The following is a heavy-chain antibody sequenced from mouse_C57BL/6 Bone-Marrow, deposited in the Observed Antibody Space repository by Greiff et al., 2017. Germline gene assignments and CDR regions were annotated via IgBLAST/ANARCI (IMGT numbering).Heavy chain of an antibody. CDR3: ARHEDYYGTWYFDV. D-gene: IGHD1-1*01. J-gene: IGHJ1*03. CDR2: FYPGSGSI. V-gene: IGHV1-62-2*01. Sequence: QVQLKESGAELVKPGASVKLSCKASGYTFTEYTIHWVKQRSGQGLEWIGWFYPGSGSIKYNEKFKDKATLTADKSSSTVYMELSRLKSEDSSVYFGARHEDYYGTWYFDVWGTGTTVTVSS. CDR1: GYTFTEYT.